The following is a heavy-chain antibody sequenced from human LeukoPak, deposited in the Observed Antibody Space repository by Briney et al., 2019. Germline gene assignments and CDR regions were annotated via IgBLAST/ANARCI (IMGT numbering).Heavy chain of an antibody. D-gene: IGHD1-14*01. CDR1: EFTFNTYT. Sequence: PGDSLRLFCAAAEFTFNTYTMIWVRQAPGKGLELVSSIHTSGDSYYADSVKGRFTNSRDDATNSLFLQMNRLRADDTAVYYCASREPAGHWGQGTLVTVSS. CDR3: ASREPAGH. V-gene: IGHV3-21*01. CDR2: IHTSGDS. J-gene: IGHJ4*02.